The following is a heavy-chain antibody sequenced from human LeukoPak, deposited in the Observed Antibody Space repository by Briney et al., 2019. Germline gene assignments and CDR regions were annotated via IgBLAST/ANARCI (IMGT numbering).Heavy chain of an antibody. CDR2: IIPIVDIT. J-gene: IGHJ5*02. V-gene: IGHV1-69*04. CDR3: ARVPRSNVALYFGP. D-gene: IGHD2-8*01. CDR1: EGTFRDLA. Sequence: ASVKVSCKTSEGTFRDLAIGWLRQAPGQGLEYMGRIIPIVDITEYAHNFQGRVSMTTDKSTGTASMELLPLTYEDTAVYYCARVPRSNVALYFGPWGQGTLVTVLS.